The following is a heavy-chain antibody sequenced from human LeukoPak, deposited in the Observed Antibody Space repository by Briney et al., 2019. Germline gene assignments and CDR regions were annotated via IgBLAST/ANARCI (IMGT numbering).Heavy chain of an antibody. J-gene: IGHJ4*02. CDR3: ARITSGSYYVFDY. D-gene: IGHD1-26*01. Sequence: PGGSLRLSCAASGFTFSDYYMSWIRQATGKGLEWVSYISSSSSYTNYADSVKGRFTISRDNAKNSLYLQMNSLRAEDTAVYYCARITSGSYYVFDYWGQGTLVTVSS. V-gene: IGHV3-11*06. CDR2: ISSSSSYT. CDR1: GFTFSDYY.